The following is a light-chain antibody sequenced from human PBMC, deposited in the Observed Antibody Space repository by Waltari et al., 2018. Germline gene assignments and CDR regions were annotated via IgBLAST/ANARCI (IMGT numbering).Light chain of an antibody. J-gene: IGKJ4*01. CDR3: QQYYNTPLT. CDR1: ESVLYSSNNKNH. CDR2: WAS. V-gene: IGKV4-1*01. Sequence: DIVMTQSPESLAVSLGERATLNCKSRESVLYSSNNKNHLAWYQQKPGQPPKLLIYWASTRKSGVPDRFSGSGSETDFTLTVSSLQAEDVAVYYCQQYYNTPLTFGGGTKVEIK.